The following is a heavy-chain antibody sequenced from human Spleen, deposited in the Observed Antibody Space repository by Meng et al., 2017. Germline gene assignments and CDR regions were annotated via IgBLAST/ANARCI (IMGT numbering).Heavy chain of an antibody. J-gene: IGHJ3*02. Sequence: ASVKVSCKASGYTFTSYGISWVRQAPGQGLEWMGWISAYNGNTNYAQKLQGRVTMTTDTSTSTAYMELRSLRSDDTAVYYCATRYCSGGSCYVDAFDIWGQGTTVTVSS. D-gene: IGHD2-15*01. CDR3: ATRYCSGGSCYVDAFDI. CDR1: GYTFTSYG. V-gene: IGHV1-18*01. CDR2: ISAYNGNT.